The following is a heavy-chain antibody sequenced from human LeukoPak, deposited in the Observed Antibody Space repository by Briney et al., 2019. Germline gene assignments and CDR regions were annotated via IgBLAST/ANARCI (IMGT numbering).Heavy chain of an antibody. Sequence: PGGSLRLSCAVSGFILSTYSMNWVHQAPGKGLEWVSSISSSSTYIYYADSMKGRFTISRDNVKNSLYLQMNSLRAEDTAVYYCAELGITMIGGVWGKGTTVTISS. CDR1: GFILSTYS. CDR3: AELGITMIGGV. CDR2: ISSSSTYI. D-gene: IGHD3-10*02. J-gene: IGHJ6*04. V-gene: IGHV3-21*01.